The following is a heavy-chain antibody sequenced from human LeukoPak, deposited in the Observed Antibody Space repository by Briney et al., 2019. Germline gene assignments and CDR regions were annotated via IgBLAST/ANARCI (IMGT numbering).Heavy chain of an antibody. D-gene: IGHD2/OR15-2a*01. V-gene: IGHV1-2*02. CDR2: IIPSSGGT. CDR1: GYTFTDYY. J-gene: IGHJ4*02. CDR3: ARVLPSDN. Sequence: ASAKVSCTASGYTFTDYYIHWVRQAPGQGLEWMGWIIPSSGGTTYAQKFQGRVTMTRDTSISTAYMELISLRSDDTAVYYCARVLPSDNWGQGTLVTVSS.